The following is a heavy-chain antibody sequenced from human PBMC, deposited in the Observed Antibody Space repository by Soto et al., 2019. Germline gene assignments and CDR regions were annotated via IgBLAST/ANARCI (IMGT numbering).Heavy chain of an antibody. CDR2: IYYSGST. V-gene: IGHV4-39*01. D-gene: IGHD3-3*01. Sequence: SETLSLTCPVSVGSIRSSSYYWGWILQPRGKGLEWIGSIYYSGSTYYNPSLKSRVTISVDTSKNQFSLKLSSVTAADTAVYYCARPYYDFWSGSPWGYYYYYGMDVWGQGTTVTVSS. CDR3: ARPYYDFWSGSPWGYYYYYGMDV. CDR1: VGSIRSSSYY. J-gene: IGHJ6*02.